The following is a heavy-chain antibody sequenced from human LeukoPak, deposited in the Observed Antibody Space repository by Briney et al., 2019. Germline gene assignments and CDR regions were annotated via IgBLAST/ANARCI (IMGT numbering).Heavy chain of an antibody. D-gene: IGHD3-3*01. CDR3: ASRRYYDFWSGYYPRYYYYMDV. Sequence: SVKVSCKASGGTFSSYAISWVRQAPGQGLEWMGRIIPIFGTANYAQKFQGRVTITTDESTSTAYMELSSLRSGDTAVYYCASRRYYDFWSGYYPRYYYYMDVWGKGTTVTVSS. CDR1: GGTFSSYA. J-gene: IGHJ6*03. CDR2: IIPIFGTA. V-gene: IGHV1-69*05.